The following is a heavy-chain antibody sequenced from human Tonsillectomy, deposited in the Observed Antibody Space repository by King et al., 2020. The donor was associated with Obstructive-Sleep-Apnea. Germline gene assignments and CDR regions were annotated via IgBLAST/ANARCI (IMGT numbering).Heavy chain of an antibody. D-gene: IGHD3-10*01. Sequence: QLVESGAEVKKPGSSVKVSCKASGGTFSSYAISWVRQAPGQGLEWMGGIIPIFGTANYAQKFQGRVTITADESTSTAYMELSSLRSEDTAVYYCATLLWFGELSNFDYWGQGTLVTVSS. J-gene: IGHJ4*02. CDR1: GGTFSSYA. CDR2: IIPIFGTA. CDR3: ATLLWFGELSNFDY. V-gene: IGHV1-69*01.